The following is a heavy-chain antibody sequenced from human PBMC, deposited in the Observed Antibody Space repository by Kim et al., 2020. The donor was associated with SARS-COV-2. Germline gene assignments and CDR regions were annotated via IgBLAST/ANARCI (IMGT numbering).Heavy chain of an antibody. V-gene: IGHV1-3*01. CDR2: KT. Sequence: KTQTSPPIQDRVTITRDTSASTAYMELSSLKSEDTAVYYCARGRGAAFDIWGQGTMVTVSS. CDR3: ARGRGAAFDI. J-gene: IGHJ3*02.